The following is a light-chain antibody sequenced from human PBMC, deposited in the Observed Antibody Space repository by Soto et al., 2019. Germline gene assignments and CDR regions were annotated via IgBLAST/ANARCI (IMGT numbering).Light chain of an antibody. CDR2: DVS. CDR3: QQRTT. CDR1: QSVNNF. Sequence: EIVLTQSPATLSLSPGERATLSCRASQSVNNFVAWFQQKPGQAPRLLIYDVSNRATGIPAGFSGSGSGADFTLTISSLEPEDFALYFCQQRTTFGGGTRVEIK. V-gene: IGKV3-11*01. J-gene: IGKJ4*01.